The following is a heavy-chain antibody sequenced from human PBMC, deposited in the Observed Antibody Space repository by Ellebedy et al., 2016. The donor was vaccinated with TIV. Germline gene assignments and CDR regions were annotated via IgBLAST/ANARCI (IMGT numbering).Heavy chain of an antibody. CDR1: GFTFSSYA. J-gene: IGHJ4*02. V-gene: IGHV3-30-3*01. CDR2: ISYDGSNK. Sequence: GESLKISXAASGFTFSSYAMHWVRQAPGKGLEWVAVISYDGSNKYYADSVKGRFTISRDNSKNTLYLQMNSLRAEDTAVYYCARDPGVGATYYFDYWGQGTLVTVSS. CDR3: ARDPGVGATYYFDY. D-gene: IGHD1-26*01.